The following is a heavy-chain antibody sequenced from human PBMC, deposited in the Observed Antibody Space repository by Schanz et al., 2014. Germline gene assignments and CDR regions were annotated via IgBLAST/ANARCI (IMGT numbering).Heavy chain of an antibody. J-gene: IGHJ4*02. CDR2: ISPYNGNT. V-gene: IGHV1-18*04. Sequence: QVLLVQSGAEVKQPGASVKVSCKASGYTFTGYYIHWVRQAPGQGFEWMGWISPYNGNTAYAQNLKGRVRMTTDTSTASAYMELRSLTSDDTAVYYCARDRVYRFLKGENRFYFDYWCQGALVIVSS. CDR1: GYTFTGYY. CDR3: ARDRVYRFLKGENRFYFDY. D-gene: IGHD3-3*01.